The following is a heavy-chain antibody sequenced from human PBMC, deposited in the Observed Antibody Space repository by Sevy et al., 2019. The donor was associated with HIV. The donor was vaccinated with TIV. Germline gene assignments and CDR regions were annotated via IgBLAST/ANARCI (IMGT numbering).Heavy chain of an antibody. J-gene: IGHJ6*03. V-gene: IGHV3-23*01. D-gene: IGHD2-2*01. CDR2: ISGSGDYT. CDR3: AFCTSGDLYYFYHLDV. CDR1: GFSFSGYA. Sequence: GGSLRLSCAASGFSFSGYALTWVRQAPGKGLEWVAAISGSGDYTYYAYSVKGRVTISRDSSKKMLYLQINRLNAEDTAVYYCAFCTSGDLYYFYHLDVWGKGTAVTVSS.